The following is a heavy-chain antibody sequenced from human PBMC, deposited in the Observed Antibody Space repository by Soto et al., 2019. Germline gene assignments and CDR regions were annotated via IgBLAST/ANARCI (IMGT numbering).Heavy chain of an antibody. D-gene: IGHD3-10*01. CDR1: GYSFTSYW. CDR3: GRHEVTMVRGVIRDYGMDV. CDR2: IDPSDPYT. Sequence: PGESLKISCKGSGYSFTSYWISWVRQMPGKGLEWMGRIDPSDPYTNYSPSFQGHVTISADKSISTAYLQWSSLKASDTAMYYCGRHEVTMVRGVIRDYGMDVWGQGTTVTVSS. J-gene: IGHJ6*02. V-gene: IGHV5-10-1*01.